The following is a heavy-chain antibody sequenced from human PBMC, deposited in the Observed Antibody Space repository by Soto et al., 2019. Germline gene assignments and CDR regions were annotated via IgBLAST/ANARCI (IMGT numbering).Heavy chain of an antibody. J-gene: IGHJ5*02. CDR1: GVTFSSYA. CDR3: ARDYHDSIQNLFDP. CDR2: IIPIFGTA. D-gene: IGHD3-22*01. Sequence: SVNVSCKASGVTFSSYAISWVRQAPGQGLEWMGGIIPIFGTANYAQKFQGRVTITADESTSTAYMELSSLRSEDTAVYYCARDYHDSIQNLFDPWGQGTLVTVSS. V-gene: IGHV1-69*13.